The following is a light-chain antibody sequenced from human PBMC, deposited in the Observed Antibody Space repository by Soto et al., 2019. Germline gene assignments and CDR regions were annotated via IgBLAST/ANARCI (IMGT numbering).Light chain of an antibody. CDR1: SSNIGSYP. CDR3: ATWDDGLNGPLYV. J-gene: IGLJ1*01. CDR2: GNI. Sequence: QSVLTQPPSASGTPGQRVTISCSGGSSNIGSYPVNWYQQLPGTAPKLLFYGNIVRPSGVSDRFSGSKSGTSASLAISGLQSEDEAEYYCATWDDGLNGPLYVFGSGTKLTVL. V-gene: IGLV1-44*01.